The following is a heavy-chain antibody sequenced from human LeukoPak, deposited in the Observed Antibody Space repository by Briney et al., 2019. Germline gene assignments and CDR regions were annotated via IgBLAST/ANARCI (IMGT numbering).Heavy chain of an antibody. V-gene: IGHV4-59*01. CDR2: IYYSGST. Sequence: SETLSLTCTVSGGSISSYYWSWIRQPPGKGLEWIGYIYYSGSTNYNPSLKSRVTISVDTSKNQFSLKLSSVTAADTAVYYCARLSGVGLWGRGTLVTVSS. CDR1: GGSISSYY. J-gene: IGHJ2*01. D-gene: IGHD6-19*01. CDR3: ARLSGVGL.